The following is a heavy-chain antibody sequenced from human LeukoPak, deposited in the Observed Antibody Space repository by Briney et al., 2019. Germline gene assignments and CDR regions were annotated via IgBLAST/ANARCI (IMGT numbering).Heavy chain of an antibody. V-gene: IGHV3-30*19. J-gene: IGHJ4*02. CDR2: ILYDGSIK. CDR1: GFTFSSYG. Sequence: GGSLRLSCATSGFTFSSYGMHWVRQAPGKGLEWVALILYDGSIKNYADSVKGRFTISRDSSKNTLYLQMNSLKPEDTAVYFCARGHYLDFWGQGTLVTVSS. CDR3: ARGHYLDF.